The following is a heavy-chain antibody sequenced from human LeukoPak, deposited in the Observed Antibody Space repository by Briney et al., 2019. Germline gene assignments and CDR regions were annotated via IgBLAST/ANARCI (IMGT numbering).Heavy chain of an antibody. CDR3: ARDLHFCSGGSCYSDFSYGMDV. V-gene: IGHV3-7*01. Sequence: PGGSLRLSCAASGFTFSSYWMSWVRQAPGKGLEWVANIKQDGSEKYYVDSVKGRFTISRDNAKNSLYLQMNSLRAEDTAVYYCARDLHFCSGGSCYSDFSYGMDVWGQGTTVTVSS. J-gene: IGHJ6*02. D-gene: IGHD2-15*01. CDR2: IKQDGSEK. CDR1: GFTFSSYW.